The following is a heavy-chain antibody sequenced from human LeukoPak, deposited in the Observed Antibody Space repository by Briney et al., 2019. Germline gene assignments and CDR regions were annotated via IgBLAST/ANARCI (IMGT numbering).Heavy chain of an antibody. CDR2: ISSSGST. CDR1: GDSISSGDYY. J-gene: IGHJ6*03. D-gene: IGHD6-13*01. Sequence: SETLSLTCTVSGDSISSGDYYWSWIRQPAGKGLEWIGRISSSGSTNYNPSLKSRVTISVDTSKNQFSLKLSSVTAADTAVYYCARIYSSSWFRYYYYMDVWGEGTTVTVSS. V-gene: IGHV4-61*02. CDR3: ARIYSSSWFRYYYYMDV.